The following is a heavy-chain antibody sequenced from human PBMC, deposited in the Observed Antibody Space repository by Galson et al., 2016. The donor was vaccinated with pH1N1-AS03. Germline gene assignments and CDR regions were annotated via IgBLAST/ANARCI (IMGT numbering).Heavy chain of an antibody. CDR3: AKGLFDNYAGYFEY. D-gene: IGHD4-23*01. Sequence: SLRLSCAASGFSFSSYAMGWVRQTPGRGLECLSTIDSGAFNTYYKDSLEGRFTISRDNSKNTLYLHMNSLRADDTALYYCAKGLFDNYAGYFEYWGQGILVTVSS. J-gene: IGHJ4*02. CDR2: IDSGAFNT. CDR1: GFSFSSYA. V-gene: IGHV3-23*05.